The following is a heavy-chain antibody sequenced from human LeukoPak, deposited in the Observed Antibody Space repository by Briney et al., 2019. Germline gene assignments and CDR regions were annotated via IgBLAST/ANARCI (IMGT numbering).Heavy chain of an antibody. J-gene: IGHJ4*02. V-gene: IGHV3-7*01. D-gene: IGHD2-21*02. Sequence: GGSLRLSCAASGFTFSDYWMQWVRQAPGKGLEWVANIDNHESENYLVDSVKGRFTISRDNARNTLYLQMNSLRPEDTAVYYCSRGDPDYWGQGTLVVVSS. CDR2: IDNHESEN. CDR3: SRGDPDY. CDR1: GFTFSDYW.